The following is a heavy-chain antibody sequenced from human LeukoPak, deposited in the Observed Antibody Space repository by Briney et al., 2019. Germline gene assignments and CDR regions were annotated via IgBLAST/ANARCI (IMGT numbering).Heavy chain of an antibody. CDR2: MNPNSGNT. Sequence: ASVKVSCKASGYTFTGYFIHWVRQATGQGLEWMGWMNPNSGNTGYAQKFQGRVTMTRNTSISTAYMELSSLRSEDTAVYYCARINYYGSGSYQGRKLDYWGQGTLVTVSS. CDR3: ARINYYGSGSYQGRKLDY. CDR1: GYTFTGYF. V-gene: IGHV1-8*02. J-gene: IGHJ4*02. D-gene: IGHD3-10*01.